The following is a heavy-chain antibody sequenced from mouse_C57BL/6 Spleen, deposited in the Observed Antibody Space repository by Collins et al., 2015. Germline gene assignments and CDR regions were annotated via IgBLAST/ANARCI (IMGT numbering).Heavy chain of an antibody. CDR1: GYAFSSSW. J-gene: IGHJ3*01. CDR2: IYPGDGDT. V-gene: IGHV1-82*01. D-gene: IGHD4-1*01. Sequence: KISCKASGYAFSSSWMNWVKQRPGKGLEWIGRIYPGDGDTNYNGKFKGKATLTADKSSSTAYMQLSSLTSEDSAVYFCAAPGTPIAYWGQGTLVTVSA. CDR3: AAPGTPIAY.